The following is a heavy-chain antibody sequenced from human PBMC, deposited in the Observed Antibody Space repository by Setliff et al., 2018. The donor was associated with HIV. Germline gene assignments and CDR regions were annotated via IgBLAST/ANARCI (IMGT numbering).Heavy chain of an antibody. D-gene: IGHD3-10*01. CDR3: AREGSPIYYFDY. CDR1: GYTFTNYD. V-gene: IGHV1-8*02. CDR2: MNPDSRNT. J-gene: IGHJ4*02. Sequence: ASVKVSCKPSGYTFTNYDINWVRQAAGQGLEWMGWMNPDSRNTGYAQRFEGSVTMTWDTSISTAYMELNNVKFEDTAVYYCAREGSPIYYFDYWSQGTLVTVSS.